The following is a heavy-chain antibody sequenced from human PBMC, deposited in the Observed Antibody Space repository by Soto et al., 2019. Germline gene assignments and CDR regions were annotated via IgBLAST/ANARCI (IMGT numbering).Heavy chain of an antibody. CDR3: ATEYNTQWKVYFDY. J-gene: IGHJ4*02. D-gene: IGHD1-1*01. V-gene: IGHV3-33*01. Sequence: QVQLVESGGGVVQPGGSLRLSCTTSGLTFSTYGMHWVRQAPGKGLEWVALIWNNGNTKRYAASVTGRFTISRDNSKNTLYLQMDSLRPEDTAVYYCATEYNTQWKVYFDYWGQGTLVTVSS. CDR1: GLTFSTYG. CDR2: IWNNGNTK.